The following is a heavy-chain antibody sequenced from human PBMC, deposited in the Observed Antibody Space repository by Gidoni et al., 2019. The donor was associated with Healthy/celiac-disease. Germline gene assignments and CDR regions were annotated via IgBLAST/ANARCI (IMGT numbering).Heavy chain of an antibody. J-gene: IGHJ6*02. Sequence: QEQLVQSGAEVKKPGASVKVYCKAPGYTFTDYYMNWVRQAPGQVLEWMGWINPNSGGTKYAQKCHVRVSMTTDTSISTAYMEVSRLTSDDTAVYYCARGTIRMDVWGQGSTVTVSS. D-gene: IGHD2-21*01. V-gene: IGHV1-2*02. CDR1: GYTFTDYY. CDR2: INPNSGGT. CDR3: ARGTIRMDV.